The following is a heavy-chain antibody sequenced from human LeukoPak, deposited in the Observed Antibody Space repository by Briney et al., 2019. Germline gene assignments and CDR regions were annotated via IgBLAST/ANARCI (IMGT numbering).Heavy chain of an antibody. V-gene: IGHV3-64*01. CDR3: ARQMQQSAFDI. J-gene: IGHJ3*02. D-gene: IGHD6-13*01. CDR1: GFAFSNYA. Sequence: GGSLRLSCAASGFAFSNYAMFWVRQAPGKGLEYVSGISSNGVSTYYANSVKGRFTISRDNSKNTLYLQMGSLRAEDMAVYYCARQMQQSAFDIWGQGTMVAVSS. CDR2: ISSNGVST.